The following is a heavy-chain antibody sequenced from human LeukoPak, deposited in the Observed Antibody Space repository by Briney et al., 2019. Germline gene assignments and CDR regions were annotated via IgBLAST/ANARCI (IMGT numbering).Heavy chain of an antibody. V-gene: IGHV4-59*08. J-gene: IGHJ1*01. CDR1: GGAIDNYY. CDR2: VYYSGTI. Sequence: PSETLSLTCTVSGGAIDNYYWGWIRQPPGKGLEWIAYVYYSGTINYNPSLESRVTISVDTSKNQFSLRLTSVAAADTAVYYCARHGTAAGPFQLWGQGTLVTVSS. D-gene: IGHD2-21*02. CDR3: ARHGTAAGPFQL.